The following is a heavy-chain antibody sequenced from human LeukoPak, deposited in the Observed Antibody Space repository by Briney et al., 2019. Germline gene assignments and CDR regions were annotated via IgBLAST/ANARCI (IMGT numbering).Heavy chain of an antibody. J-gene: IGHJ4*02. D-gene: IGHD4-11*01. CDR1: GGSISSYY. CDR3: ARVTPYSKQIDY. CDR2: IYYSGST. Sequence: SETLSLTCTVSGGSISSYYWSWIRQPPGKGLEWIGYIYYSGSTNYSPSLKSRVTISVDTSKNQFSLKLSSVTAADTAVYYCARVTPYSKQIDYWGQGTLVTVSS. V-gene: IGHV4-59*01.